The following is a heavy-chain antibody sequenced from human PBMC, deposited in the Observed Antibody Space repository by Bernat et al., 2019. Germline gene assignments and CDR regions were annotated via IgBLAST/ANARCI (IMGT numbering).Heavy chain of an antibody. CDR2: ISSSGSTI. D-gene: IGHD3-16*01. Sequence: EVQLVESGGGLVQPGGSLRLSCAASGFTFSSYEMNWVRQAPGKGLEWVSYISSSGSTIYYADSVKGRFTISRDNAKNSLYLQMNSLRAEDTAVYYCATTYYDYIWGSNWGQGTLVTVSS. V-gene: IGHV3-48*03. J-gene: IGHJ4*02. CDR3: ATTYYDYIWGSN. CDR1: GFTFSSYE.